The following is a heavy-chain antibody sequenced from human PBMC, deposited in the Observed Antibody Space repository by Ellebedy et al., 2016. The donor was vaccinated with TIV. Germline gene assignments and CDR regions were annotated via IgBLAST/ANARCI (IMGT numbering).Heavy chain of an antibody. V-gene: IGHV3-48*02. J-gene: IGHJ4*02. CDR1: GFTFSNYT. Sequence: GESLKISXAASGFTFSNYTVNWVRQAPGKGLEWVSFINSDGSTIYYTDSVKGRFTISRDNAKSSLYLQMNSLRDEDTAVYYCARIFASWGQGTLVTVSS. CDR3: ARIFAS. CDR2: INSDGSTI.